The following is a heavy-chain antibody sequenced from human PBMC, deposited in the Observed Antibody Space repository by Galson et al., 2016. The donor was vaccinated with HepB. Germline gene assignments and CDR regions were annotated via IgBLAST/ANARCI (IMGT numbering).Heavy chain of an antibody. V-gene: IGHV3-30*18. D-gene: IGHD2-8*01. CDR2: DSMDGRRK. CDR3: AKRHEYCTPLGCSVDS. J-gene: IGHJ4*02. CDR1: GFTFNRRG. Sequence: SLRLSCAASGFTFNRRGMHWVRQAPGKGLEWVAADSMDGRRKFYADSVKGRFTISRDNSNNMLFLQMSSLRVDDTAVYYCAKRHEYCTPLGCSVDSWGQGTLVSVSS.